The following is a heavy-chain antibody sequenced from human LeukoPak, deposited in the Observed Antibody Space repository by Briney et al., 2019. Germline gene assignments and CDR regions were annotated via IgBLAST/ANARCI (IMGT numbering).Heavy chain of an antibody. CDR1: GFTFSSYE. D-gene: IGHD7-27*01. CDR3: ARELGPSLGAFDI. J-gene: IGHJ3*02. Sequence: GESLRLSCAASGFTFSSYEMNWVRQAPGKGLEWVSYMSTSGSTIYYADSVKGRSTISRDNAKNSLSLQMNSLRAEDTAVYYCARELGPSLGAFDIWGQGTMVTVSS. CDR2: MSTSGSTI. V-gene: IGHV3-48*03.